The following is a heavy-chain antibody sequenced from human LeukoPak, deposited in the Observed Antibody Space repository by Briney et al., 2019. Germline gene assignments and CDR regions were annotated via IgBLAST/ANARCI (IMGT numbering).Heavy chain of an antibody. Sequence: GASVKVSCKASGYTFTSYYMHWVRQAPGQGLEWMGWISAYNGNTNYAQKLQGRVTMTTDTSTSTAYMELRSLRSDDTAVYYCARNSAVAGFDYWGQGSLVTVSS. CDR3: ARNSAVAGFDY. J-gene: IGHJ4*02. V-gene: IGHV1-18*04. D-gene: IGHD6-19*01. CDR2: ISAYNGNT. CDR1: GYTFTSYY.